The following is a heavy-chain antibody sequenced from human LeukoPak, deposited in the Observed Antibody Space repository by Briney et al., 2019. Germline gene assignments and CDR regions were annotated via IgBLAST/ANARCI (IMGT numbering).Heavy chain of an antibody. J-gene: IGHJ5*02. Sequence: GGSLRLSCAASGFTFSIYGMGWVRQAPGKGLEWVSSISDNGGNTYYADSAKGRFTISRDNSKNTLYLQMNSLRAEDTAVYYCAKEGPQWLVPFDPWGQGTLVTVSS. CDR1: GFTFSIYG. V-gene: IGHV3-23*01. D-gene: IGHD6-19*01. CDR3: AKEGPQWLVPFDP. CDR2: ISDNGGNT.